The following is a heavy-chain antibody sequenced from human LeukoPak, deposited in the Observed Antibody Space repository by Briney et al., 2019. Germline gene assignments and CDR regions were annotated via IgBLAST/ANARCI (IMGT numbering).Heavy chain of an antibody. Sequence: ASVMVSCNASGYDFTRYDINWVRLAPGQGLEWMGWMNPNNGDTGYAQNFQGRVTMTRDTSMNTAYMELSSLRSEDTALYYCARGRIRYDDYSSGWFVFFEFWGQGSLVTVSS. CDR1: GYDFTRYD. V-gene: IGHV1-8*01. CDR2: MNPNNGDT. D-gene: IGHD6-19*01. CDR3: ARGRIRYDDYSSGWFVFFEF. J-gene: IGHJ4*02.